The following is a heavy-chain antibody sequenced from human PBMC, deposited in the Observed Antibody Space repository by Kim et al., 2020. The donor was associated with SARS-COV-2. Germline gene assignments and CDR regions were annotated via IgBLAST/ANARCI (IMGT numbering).Heavy chain of an antibody. CDR2: T. CDR3: AREYYYYGMDV. J-gene: IGHJ6*02. Sequence: TNYNTSLKSRGTMSVDTSKNQFSLKRSSVTAADTAVYYCAREYYYYGMDVWGQGTTVTVSS. V-gene: IGHV4-4*07.